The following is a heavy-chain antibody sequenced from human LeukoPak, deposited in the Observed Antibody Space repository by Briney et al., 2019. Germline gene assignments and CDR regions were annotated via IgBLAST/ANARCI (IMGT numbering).Heavy chain of an antibody. CDR1: GYAFTGYY. Sequence: ASVRVSCKASGYAFTGYYIHWVRQAPGQGLEWMGWINPNSGGTNYAQKFQGRVTMTRDTSISTAYMELSRLRSDDTAVYYCARGSNWSDPWGQGTLVTVSS. CDR2: INPNSGGT. V-gene: IGHV1-2*02. J-gene: IGHJ5*02. CDR3: ARGSNWSDP.